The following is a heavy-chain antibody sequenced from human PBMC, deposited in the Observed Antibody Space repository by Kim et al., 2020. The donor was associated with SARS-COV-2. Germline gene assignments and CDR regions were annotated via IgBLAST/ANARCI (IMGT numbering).Heavy chain of an antibody. V-gene: IGHV3-43D*03. CDR2: ISWDGGST. J-gene: IGHJ4*02. D-gene: IGHD6-19*01. CDR3: AKDDTRIAVAAN. Sequence: GGSLRLSCAASGFTFDDYAMHWVRQAPGKGLEWVSLISWDGGSTYYADSVKGRFTISRDNSKNSLYLQMNSLRAEDTALYYCAKDDTRIAVAANWGQGTLVTVSS. CDR1: GFTFDDYA.